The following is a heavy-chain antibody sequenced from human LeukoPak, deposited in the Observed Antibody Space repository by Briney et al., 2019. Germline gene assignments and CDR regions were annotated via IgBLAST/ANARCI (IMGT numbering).Heavy chain of an antibody. D-gene: IGHD2-2*01. J-gene: IGHJ4*02. CDR1: GFTFSSYS. Sequence: GGSLRLSCAASGFTFSSYSMNWVRQAPGKGLEWVSSISSSSSYIYYADSVKGRFTISRDNAKSSLYLQMNSLRAEDTAVYYCARAPTVLVGYCSSSSCQADYWGQGTLVTVSS. CDR2: ISSSSSYI. CDR3: ARAPTVLVGYCSSSSCQADY. V-gene: IGHV3-21*04.